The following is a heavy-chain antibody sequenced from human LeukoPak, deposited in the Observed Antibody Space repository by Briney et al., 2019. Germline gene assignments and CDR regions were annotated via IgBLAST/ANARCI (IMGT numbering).Heavy chain of an antibody. D-gene: IGHD3-22*01. V-gene: IGHV4-39*07. J-gene: IGHJ3*02. Sequence: SETLSLTCTVSGGSISSSSYYWSWIRQPPGKGLEWIGEINHSGSTNYNPSLKSRVTISVDTSKNQFSLKLSSVTAADTAVYYCARDRGYYDSSGDDAFDIWGQGTMVTVSS. CDR2: INHSGST. CDR3: ARDRGYYDSSGDDAFDI. CDR1: GGSISSSSYY.